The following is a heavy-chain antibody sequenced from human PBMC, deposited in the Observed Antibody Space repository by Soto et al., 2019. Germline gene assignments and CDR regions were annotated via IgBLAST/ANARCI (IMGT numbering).Heavy chain of an antibody. V-gene: IGHV1-18*01. D-gene: IGHD1-26*01. CDR2: ISANSGNT. CDR1: GYTFSSYG. J-gene: IGHJ4*02. CDR3: ASGGPGAPFDS. Sequence: QVQLVQSGAEVKKPGASVKVSCKASGYTFSSYGISWVRQAPGQGLEWMGWISANSGNTNYPQKVQGRVTMTTDTSTSTAYMELRSLRSDDTAMYYCASGGPGAPFDSWGQGTPVTVSS.